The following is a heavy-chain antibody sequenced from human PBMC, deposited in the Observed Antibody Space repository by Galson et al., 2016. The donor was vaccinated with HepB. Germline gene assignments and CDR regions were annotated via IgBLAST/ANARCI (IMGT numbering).Heavy chain of an antibody. J-gene: IGHJ1*01. Sequence: SLRLSCAASGFTFSSFGMHWVRQAPGKGLEWVALISHDANNKYYADSVKGRFIISRDKSKSTLFLQMNSLRAEDTAVYYCARTLASSSAAAYFQHWGQGTLVTVSS. V-gene: IGHV3-30*03. CDR1: GFTFSSFG. CDR2: ISHDANNK. CDR3: ARTLASSSAAAYFQH. D-gene: IGHD6-6*01.